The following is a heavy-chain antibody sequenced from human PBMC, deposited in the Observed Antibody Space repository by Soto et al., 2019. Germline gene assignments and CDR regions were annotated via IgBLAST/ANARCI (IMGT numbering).Heavy chain of an antibody. J-gene: IGHJ3*01. CDR3: ARDHHYFRAFDL. D-gene: IGHD3-10*02. V-gene: IGHV3-66*01. Sequence: EVQLVESGGGLVQPGGSLRLSCAASGFTVSSNYMSWVRQAPGKGLEWLSVIYSGGSTYYADSVKGRFTISRDNSKNTLYLQMNSLRAEDTAVYYCARDHHYFRAFDLWGQGTMVTVSS. CDR1: GFTVSSNY. CDR2: IYSGGST.